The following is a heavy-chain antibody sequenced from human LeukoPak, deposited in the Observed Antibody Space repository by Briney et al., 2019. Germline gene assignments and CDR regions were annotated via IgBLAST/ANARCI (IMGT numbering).Heavy chain of an antibody. CDR1: GFTFDDYS. D-gene: IGHD3-10*01. V-gene: IGHV3-9*03. CDR3: AKDVNYSPSGTFDY. Sequence: PGRSLRLSCAASGFTFDDYSMHWVRQAPGKGLEWVSSISWNSGRMDYADSVKGRFTISRDNDKNSLYLQMNSLRVEDMALYNCAKDVNYSPSGTFDYWGQGTLVTVSS. J-gene: IGHJ4*02. CDR2: ISWNSGRM.